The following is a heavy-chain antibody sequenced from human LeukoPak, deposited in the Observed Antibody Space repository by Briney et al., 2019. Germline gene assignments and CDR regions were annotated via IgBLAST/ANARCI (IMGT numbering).Heavy chain of an antibody. CDR2: IKQDGSEK. V-gene: IGHV3-7*03. CDR1: GFTFSSYW. J-gene: IGHJ4*02. Sequence: GGSLRLSCAASGFTFSSYWMSWVRQAPGKGLEWVANIKQDGSEKYYVDSVKGRFTISRDNAKNSLYLQMNSLRAEDTAVYYCARGSQGSYGPPFDYWGQGTLVTVSS. D-gene: IGHD1-26*01. CDR3: ARGSQGSYGPPFDY.